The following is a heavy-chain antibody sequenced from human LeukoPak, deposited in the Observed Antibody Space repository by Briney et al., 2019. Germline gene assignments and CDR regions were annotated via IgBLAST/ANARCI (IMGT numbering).Heavy chain of an antibody. CDR2: INPSGGST. J-gene: IGHJ4*02. D-gene: IGHD5-12*01. CDR1: GYTFTSYY. V-gene: IGHV1-46*01. CDR3: ARDSGYSGYDPTHIDY. Sequence: ASVKVSCKASGYTFTSYYMRWVRQAPGQGLEWMGIINPSGGSTSYAQKFQGRVTMTRDTSTSTVYMELSSLRSEDTAVYYCARDSGYSGYDPTHIDYWGQGTLVTVSS.